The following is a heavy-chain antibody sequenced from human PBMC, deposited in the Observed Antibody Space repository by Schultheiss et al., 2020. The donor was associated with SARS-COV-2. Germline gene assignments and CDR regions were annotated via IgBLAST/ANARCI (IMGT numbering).Heavy chain of an antibody. D-gene: IGHD2-2*02. CDR1: GFTFSSYG. Sequence: GGSLRLSCAASGFTFSSYGMHWVRQAPGKGLEWVAVIWYDGSNKYYADSVKGRFTISRDNSKNTLYLQMNSLRAEDTAVYYCARAQMKYQLLYSWFDYWGQGTLVTVSS. CDR3: ARAQMKYQLLYSWFDY. CDR2: IWYDGSNK. V-gene: IGHV3-33*08. J-gene: IGHJ4*02.